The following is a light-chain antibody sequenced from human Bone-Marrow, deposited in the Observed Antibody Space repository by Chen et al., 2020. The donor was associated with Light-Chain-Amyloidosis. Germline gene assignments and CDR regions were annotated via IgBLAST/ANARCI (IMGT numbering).Light chain of an antibody. V-gene: IGLV2-14*01. J-gene: IGLJ1*01. CDR3: SSYTITNTLV. CDR2: EVT. Sequence: QSALTQPASVSGSPGPSITIPFTGTSSDVGGDNHVSWYQQHPDKAPKLMIYEVTNRPSWVPDRFSGSKSDNTASLTISGLQTEDEADYFCSSYTITNTLVFGSGTRVTVL. CDR1: SSDVGGDNH.